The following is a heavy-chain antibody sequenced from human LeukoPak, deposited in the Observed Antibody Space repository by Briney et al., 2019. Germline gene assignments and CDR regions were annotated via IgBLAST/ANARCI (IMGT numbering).Heavy chain of an antibody. D-gene: IGHD5-12*01. CDR2: MSYDGSEK. CDR1: GFTFSNYA. CDR3: ARDGSD. J-gene: IGHJ4*02. Sequence: GGSLRLSCTASGFTFSNYAMHWVRQAPGKGLEWVAVMSYDGSEKCYAESVKGRFTISRDISKNTLYLQMNSLRPEDSGFYYCARDGSDWGQGTLVTVSS. V-gene: IGHV3-30*04.